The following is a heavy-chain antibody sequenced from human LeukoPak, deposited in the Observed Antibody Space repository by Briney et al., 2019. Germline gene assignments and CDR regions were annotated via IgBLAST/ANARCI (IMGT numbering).Heavy chain of an antibody. V-gene: IGHV4-38-2*02. CDR1: GYSISSGYY. J-gene: IGHJ6*02. CDR2: IYYSGST. CDR3: ARVFFYGSGKGMDV. D-gene: IGHD3-10*01. Sequence: SETLSLTCTVSGYSISSGYYWSWIRQPPGKGLEWIGYIYYSGSTNYNPSLKSRVTISVDTSKNQFSLKLSSVTAADTAVYYCARVFFYGSGKGMDVWGQGTTVTVSS.